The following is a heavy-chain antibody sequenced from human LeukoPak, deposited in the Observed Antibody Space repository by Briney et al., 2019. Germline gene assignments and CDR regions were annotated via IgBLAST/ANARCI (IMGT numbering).Heavy chain of an antibody. J-gene: IGHJ3*02. CDR3: ARDLYATVGYFDAFDI. CDR2: IYISGST. V-gene: IGHV4-4*07. CDR1: GGSISSYY. Sequence: SETLSLTCTVSGGSISSYYWSWIRQPAGKGLEWIGRIYISGSTNYNPSLKRRVTMSVDTSKNQFSLKLSSVTAADTAVYYCARDLYATVGYFDAFDIWGQGTVVTVSS. D-gene: IGHD2-8*01.